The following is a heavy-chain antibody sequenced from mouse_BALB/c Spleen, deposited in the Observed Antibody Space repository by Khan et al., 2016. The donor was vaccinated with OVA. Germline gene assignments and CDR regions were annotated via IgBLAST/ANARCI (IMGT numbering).Heavy chain of an antibody. J-gene: IGHJ1*01. CDR1: GYTFTNYG. D-gene: IGHD6-2*01. V-gene: IGHV9-1*02. CDR2: INTYTGEP. CDR3: ARISSYWYSDV. Sequence: QVQLQQSGPELKKPGETVKISCKASGYTFTNYGMNWVKQAPGKGLKWMGWINTYTGEPTYADDFKGRFVFSLETSASTAYLQISNLKNEDMTTYFCARISSYWYSDVWGAWTTVTVSS.